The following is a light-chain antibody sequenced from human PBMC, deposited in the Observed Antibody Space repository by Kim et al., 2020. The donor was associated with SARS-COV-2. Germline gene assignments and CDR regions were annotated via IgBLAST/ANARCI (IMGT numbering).Light chain of an antibody. CDR2: GGS. Sequence: VSPGERAALACRASQGVSSNLAWYQQKPGQAPRLLIYGGSTRATGIPARFSGSGSGTEFTLTISSLQSEDFAVYYCQQYNNWPPITFGQGTKLEI. J-gene: IGKJ2*01. V-gene: IGKV3-15*01. CDR1: QGVSSN. CDR3: QQYNNWPPIT.